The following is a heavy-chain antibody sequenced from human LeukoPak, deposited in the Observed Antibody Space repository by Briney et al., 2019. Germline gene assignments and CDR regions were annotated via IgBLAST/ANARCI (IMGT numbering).Heavy chain of an antibody. V-gene: IGHV7-4-1*02. CDR2: INTNTGNP. CDR1: GYTFTSYA. Sequence: GASVKVSCKASGYTFTSYAMNWVRQAPGQGLEWMGWINTNTGNPTYAQGFTGRFVFSLDTSVSTAYLQISSLKAEDTAVYYCARDQRPADEVAAAAYPIWFDPWGQGTLVTVSS. D-gene: IGHD6-13*01. J-gene: IGHJ5*02. CDR3: ARDQRPADEVAAAAYPIWFDP.